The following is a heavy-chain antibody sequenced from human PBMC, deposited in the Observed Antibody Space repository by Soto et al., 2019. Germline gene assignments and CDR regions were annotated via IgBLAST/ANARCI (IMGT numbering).Heavy chain of an antibody. V-gene: IGHV4-34*01. Sequence: PSETLSLTCAVYGGSFSGYYWSWIRQPPGKGLEWIGEINHSGSTNYNPSLKSRVTISVDTSKNQFSLKLSSVTAADTAVYYCATGLVFLSGWFAPWGQGTLVTVSS. CDR3: ATGLVFLSGWFAP. J-gene: IGHJ5*02. CDR1: GGSFSGYY. D-gene: IGHD2-21*02. CDR2: INHSGST.